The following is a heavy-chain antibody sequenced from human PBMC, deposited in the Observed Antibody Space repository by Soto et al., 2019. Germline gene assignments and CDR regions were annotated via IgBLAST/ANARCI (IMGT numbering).Heavy chain of an antibody. Sequence: QVQLQESGPGLVKPSQTLSLTCTVSGDSISSGDHYWSWIRQPPGKGLEWIGYIYYSGSTFYNPSLKSRIPVAVDTSKNHFSLKLSSVAAAPTAVYYCASYSHRTVMALGSLDYWGQGILVTVSS. D-gene: IGHD5-18*01. V-gene: IGHV4-30-4*01. J-gene: IGHJ4*02. CDR1: GDSISSGDHY. CDR3: ASYSHRTVMALGSLDY. CDR2: IYYSGST.